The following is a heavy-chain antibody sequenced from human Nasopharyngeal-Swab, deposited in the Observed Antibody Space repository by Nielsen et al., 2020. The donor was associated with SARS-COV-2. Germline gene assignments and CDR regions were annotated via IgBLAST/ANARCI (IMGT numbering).Heavy chain of an antibody. Sequence: GGCLRLWCAASGFTFNNYNFKWVSQAAGKGLEWVSSISSSSSYIYYADSVKGRFTISRDNAKNSLYLQMNSLRAEDTAVYYCARDGLDYDFWSAYFMDVWGQGTTVTVSS. J-gene: IGHJ6*02. V-gene: IGHV3-21*01. CDR3: ARDGLDYDFWSAYFMDV. CDR2: ISSSSSYI. D-gene: IGHD3-3*01. CDR1: GFTFNNYN.